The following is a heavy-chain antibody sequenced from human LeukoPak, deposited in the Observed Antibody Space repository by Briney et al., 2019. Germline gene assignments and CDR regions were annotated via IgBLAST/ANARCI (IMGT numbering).Heavy chain of an antibody. Sequence: SETLSLTSTVSGGSISNYYWTWMRQPPGKGLEWIGYIYDSGSTSTDYNPSLKSRVTISVDTSKNQFSLKLNSVTAADTAEYYCARRRRIGAAGGDGMDVWGQGTTVTVSS. CDR1: GGSISNYY. D-gene: IGHD6-13*01. J-gene: IGHJ6*02. CDR3: ARRRRIGAAGGDGMDV. CDR2: IYDSGSTST. V-gene: IGHV4-59*08.